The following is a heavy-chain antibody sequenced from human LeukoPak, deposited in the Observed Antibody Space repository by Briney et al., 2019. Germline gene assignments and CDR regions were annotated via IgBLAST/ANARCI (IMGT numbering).Heavy chain of an antibody. J-gene: IGHJ4*02. CDR3: ARGGSSKIDY. CDR1: GFTIRSYW. V-gene: IGHV3-7*01. CDR2: IKQGGSEK. D-gene: IGHD3-16*01. Sequence: GGSLRLSCAASGFTIRSYWMSWVRQAPGKGLEWVANIKQGGSEKYYVDSVKGRFTISRDNAKNSLYLHMDSLRAEDTAMYFCARGGSSKIDYWGQGALVLVSS.